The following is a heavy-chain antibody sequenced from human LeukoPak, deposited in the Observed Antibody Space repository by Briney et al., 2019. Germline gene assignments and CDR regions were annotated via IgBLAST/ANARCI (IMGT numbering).Heavy chain of an antibody. J-gene: IGHJ6*03. D-gene: IGHD3-3*01. V-gene: IGHV4-4*07. Sequence: PSETLSLTCTVSGGSISSYYWSWIRQPAGKGLEWIGRIYTSGSTNYNPSLKSRVTMSVDTSKNQFSLKLSSVTAADTAVYYCASRDPSNYDFWSGYANYYYYYYMDVWGKGTTVTVSS. CDR2: IYTSGST. CDR1: GGSISSYY. CDR3: ASRDPSNYDFWSGYANYYYYYYMDV.